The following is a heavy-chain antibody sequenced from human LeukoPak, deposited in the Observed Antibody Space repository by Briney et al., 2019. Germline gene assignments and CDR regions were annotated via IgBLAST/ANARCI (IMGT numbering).Heavy chain of an antibody. CDR1: GFTLSTYD. V-gene: IGHV3-30*02. Sequence: GGSLRLSCATSGFTLSTYDMHWVRHAPGKGLEWVAHIRFDGLRERYADSVRGRVTVSRDNSKNTLFLQMNSLRAEDTAVYYCAKDRQTYASYGYFDYWGQGTLVPVST. CDR3: AKDRQTYASYGYFDY. CDR2: IRFDGLRE. J-gene: IGHJ4*02. D-gene: IGHD2-21*01.